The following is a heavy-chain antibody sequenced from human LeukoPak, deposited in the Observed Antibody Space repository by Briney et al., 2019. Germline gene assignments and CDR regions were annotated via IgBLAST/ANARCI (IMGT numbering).Heavy chain of an antibody. Sequence: SETLSLTCTVSGGSINSYCWSWIRQPPGKGLEWIGYIYYSGSTEYNPSLKSRVTISVDTSKNQFSLKTSSVTAADTAVYYCARARDGHINNWFDPWGQGTLVTVSS. J-gene: IGHJ5*02. CDR2: IYYSGST. D-gene: IGHD5-24*01. CDR3: ARARDGHINNWFDP. V-gene: IGHV4-59*01. CDR1: GGSINSYC.